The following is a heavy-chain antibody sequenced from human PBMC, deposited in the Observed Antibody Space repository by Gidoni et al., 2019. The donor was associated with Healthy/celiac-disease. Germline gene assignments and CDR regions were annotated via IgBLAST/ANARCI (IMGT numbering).Heavy chain of an antibody. CDR2: ISSSSSYI. V-gene: IGHV3-21*01. D-gene: IGHD2-15*01. CDR1: GFTFSSYS. Sequence: EVQLVESGGGLVKPGGSLRLSCAASGFTFSSYSMNWVRQAPGKGLEWVSSISSSSSYIYYADSVKGRFTISRDNAKNSLYLQMNSLRAEDTAVYYCARLLRGGGGFDPLGQGTLVTVSS. CDR3: ARLLRGGGGFDP. J-gene: IGHJ5*02.